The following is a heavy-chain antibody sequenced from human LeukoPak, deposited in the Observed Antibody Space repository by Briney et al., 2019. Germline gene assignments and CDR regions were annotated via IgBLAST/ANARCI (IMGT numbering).Heavy chain of an antibody. Sequence: GGSLRLSCAASGFTFSSYSMNWVRQAAGKGLEWVSSISSSSSYIYYADSVKGRFTISRDNAKNSLYLQMNSLRAEDTAVYYCARDGYNYKYFDYWGQGTLVTVSS. CDR1: GFTFSSYS. V-gene: IGHV3-21*01. CDR2: ISSSSSYI. CDR3: ARDGYNYKYFDY. J-gene: IGHJ4*02. D-gene: IGHD5-24*01.